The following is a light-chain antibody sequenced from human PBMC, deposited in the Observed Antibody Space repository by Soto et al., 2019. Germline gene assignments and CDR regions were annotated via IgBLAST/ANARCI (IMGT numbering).Light chain of an antibody. CDR2: DVS. J-gene: IGKJ1*01. V-gene: IGKV3-11*01. Sequence: EIVLTQSPATLSFSPGERATLSCRASQSVSSYLAWYQQKPGQAPRLLIYDVSNRSTGIPARFSGSGSGTEFTLTISSMQPDDFATFYCQQYNGYSRTFGQGTKVDIK. CDR1: QSVSSY. CDR3: QQYNGYSRT.